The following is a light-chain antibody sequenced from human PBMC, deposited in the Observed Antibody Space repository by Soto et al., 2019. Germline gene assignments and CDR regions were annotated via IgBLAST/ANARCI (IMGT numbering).Light chain of an antibody. CDR1: QGISSY. CDR3: QQVNSYPRT. J-gene: IGKJ1*01. V-gene: IGKV1-9*01. CDR2: ATS. Sequence: DIQLTQSPSFLSASVGDRVTITCRASQGISSYLAWYQQKPGKAPKLLIYATSTLQGGVPSRFSGSGSGTDFTLTISSLQPEDFATYYCQQVNSYPRTFGQGTKVDIK.